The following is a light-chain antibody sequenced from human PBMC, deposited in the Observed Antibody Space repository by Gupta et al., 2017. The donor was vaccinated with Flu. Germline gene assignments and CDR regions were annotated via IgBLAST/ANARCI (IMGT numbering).Light chain of an antibody. CDR2: DDT. CDR1: NVGEKS. J-gene: IGLJ3*02. Sequence: GGNNVGEKSVHWYQQKPGRAPVLVLFDDTDRPSGIPERFSGSNSGDTATLTISWLEAGDEADYYCQVWDSSGDHWVFGGGTKLNVL. V-gene: IGLV3-21*01. CDR3: QVWDSSGDHWV.